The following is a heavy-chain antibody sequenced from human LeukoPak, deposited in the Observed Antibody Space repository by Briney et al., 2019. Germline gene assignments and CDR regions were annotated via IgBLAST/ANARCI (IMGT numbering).Heavy chain of an antibody. CDR2: IYTSGST. CDR1: GGSISSCY. J-gene: IGHJ5*02. Sequence: SETLSLTCTVSGGSISSCYWSWLRQLAGKGLEWIGRIYTSGSTNYNPSLKSRVTISVDTSKNQFSLKLSSVTAADTAVYYCARAPGGDFWSVRGGRWFDPWGQGTLVTVSS. D-gene: IGHD3-3*01. CDR3: ARAPGGDFWSVRGGRWFDP. V-gene: IGHV4-4*07.